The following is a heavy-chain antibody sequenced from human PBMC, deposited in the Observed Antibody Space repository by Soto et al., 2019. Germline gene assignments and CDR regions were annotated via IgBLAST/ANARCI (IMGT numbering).Heavy chain of an antibody. CDR1: GFTFSSYW. V-gene: IGHV3-74*01. D-gene: IGHD4-4*01. CDR2: INSDGSST. J-gene: IGHJ3*02. Sequence: GGSLRLSCAASGFTFSSYWMHWVRQAPGKGLVWVSRINSDGSSTSYADSVKGRFTISRDNAKNTLYLQMNSLRAEDTAVYYCARARDYSNYSAFDIWGQGTMVTASS. CDR3: ARARDYSNYSAFDI.